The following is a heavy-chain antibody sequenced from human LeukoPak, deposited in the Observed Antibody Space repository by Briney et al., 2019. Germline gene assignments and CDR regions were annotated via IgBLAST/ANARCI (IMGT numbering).Heavy chain of an antibody. CDR1: GFTFSSYG. V-gene: IGHV3-30*18. CDR2: ISYDGSNK. D-gene: IGHD1-26*01. Sequence: GGSLRLSCAPSGFTFSSYGMHWVRQAPGKGLEWVAVISYDGSNKYYADSVKGRFTISRDNSKNTLYLQMNSLRAEDTAVYYCAKDRRIVGATRGGGMDVRGQGTTVTVSS. CDR3: AKDRRIVGATRGGGMDV. J-gene: IGHJ6*02.